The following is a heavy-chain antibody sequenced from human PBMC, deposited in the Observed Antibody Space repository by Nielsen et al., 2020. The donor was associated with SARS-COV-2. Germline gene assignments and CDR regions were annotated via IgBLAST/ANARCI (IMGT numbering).Heavy chain of an antibody. J-gene: IGHJ5*02. Sequence: SETLSLTCTVSGGSISSGDYYWSWIRQPPGKGLEWIGYIYYSGSTYYNPSLKSRVTISVDTSKNQFSLKLSSVTAADTAVYYCARSRAIFGVVIGWFDPWGQGTLVTVSS. CDR3: ARSRAIFGVVIGWFDP. CDR2: IYYSGST. D-gene: IGHD3-3*01. CDR1: GGSISSGDYY. V-gene: IGHV4-30-4*02.